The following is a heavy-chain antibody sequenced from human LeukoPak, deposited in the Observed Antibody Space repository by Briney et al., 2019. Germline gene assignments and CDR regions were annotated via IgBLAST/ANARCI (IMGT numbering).Heavy chain of an antibody. D-gene: IGHD3-22*01. Sequence: GGSLRLSCAASGFTFSSYWMHWVRQAPGKGLVWVSRINSDGSSTSYADSVKGRFTISRDNAKDTLYLQMNSLRAEDTAVYYCARGEVYYYDSSGYYYYYYYMDVWGKGTTVTVSS. CDR1: GFTFSSYW. CDR3: ARGEVYYYDSSGYYYYYYYMDV. J-gene: IGHJ6*03. CDR2: INSDGSST. V-gene: IGHV3-74*01.